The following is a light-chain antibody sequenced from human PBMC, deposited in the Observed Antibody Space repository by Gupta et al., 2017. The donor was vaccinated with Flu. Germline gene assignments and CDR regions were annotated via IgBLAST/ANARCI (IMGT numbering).Light chain of an antibody. Sequence: IQMTQSPFFLSASAGDRVTISCRASQNIGTYLIWYQQKPREAPNLLIYAASTLQSGVPSRFSGSGSGTNFTLTIRSLQPEDFATYFCQQSYATPITFGQGTRLDIK. CDR3: QQSYATPIT. CDR2: AAS. V-gene: IGKV1-39*01. CDR1: QNIGTY. J-gene: IGKJ5*01.